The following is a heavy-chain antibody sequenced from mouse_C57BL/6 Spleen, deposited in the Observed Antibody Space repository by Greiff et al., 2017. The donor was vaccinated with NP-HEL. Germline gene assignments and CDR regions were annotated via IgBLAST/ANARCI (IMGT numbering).Heavy chain of an antibody. CDR1: GYTFTTYP. CDR3: AILKIQLGLDAMDY. CDR2: FHPYNDDT. J-gene: IGHJ4*01. Sequence: QVQLKESGAELVKPGASVKMSCKASGYTFTTYPIEWMKQNHGKSLEWIGNFHPYNDDTKYNEKFKGKATLTVEKSSSTVYLELSRLTSDDSAVYYCAILKIQLGLDAMDYWGQGTSVTVSS. D-gene: IGHD3-1*01. V-gene: IGHV1-47*01.